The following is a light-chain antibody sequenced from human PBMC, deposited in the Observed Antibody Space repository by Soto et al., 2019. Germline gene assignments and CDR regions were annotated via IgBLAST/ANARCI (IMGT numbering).Light chain of an antibody. CDR1: QSVDNN. Sequence: EIVMTQSPVTLSASPGESATLSCRASQSVDNNVAWYQQKPGQAPRLLIVGSFARATGIPARFSGSGSGSEFTLTISGLQSEDFAVYYCQQYLTSPKTFGQGTRWIS. CDR2: GSF. CDR3: QQYLTSPKT. J-gene: IGKJ1*01. V-gene: IGKV3-15*01.